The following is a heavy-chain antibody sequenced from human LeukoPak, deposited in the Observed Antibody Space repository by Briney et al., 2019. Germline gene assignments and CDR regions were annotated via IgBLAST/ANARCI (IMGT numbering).Heavy chain of an antibody. Sequence: PSETLSLTCTVSGGSIGNYYWSWIRQPPGKGLEWIGFIHSNGGANYNASLNSRATISRDTSRSQVSLKLTSVTAADTAVYYCASSNLGSLGQFDPWGQGTLVTVSS. CDR2: IHSNGGA. V-gene: IGHV4-59*01. CDR1: GGSIGNYY. D-gene: IGHD3-10*01. J-gene: IGHJ5*02. CDR3: ASSNLGSLGQFDP.